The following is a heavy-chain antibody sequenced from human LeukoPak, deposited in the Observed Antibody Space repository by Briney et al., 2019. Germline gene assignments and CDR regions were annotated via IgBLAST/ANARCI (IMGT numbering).Heavy chain of an antibody. Sequence: ASVKVSCKASGYTFTGYYMHWVRQAPGQGLEWMGWINPNSGGTNYAQKFQGRVTMTRDTSTSTAYMELSRLRSDDTAVYYCARTVVVPAAIGYMDVWGKGTTVTVSS. CDR2: INPNSGGT. CDR3: ARTVVVPAAIGYMDV. J-gene: IGHJ6*03. CDR1: GYTFTGYY. V-gene: IGHV1-2*02. D-gene: IGHD2-2*01.